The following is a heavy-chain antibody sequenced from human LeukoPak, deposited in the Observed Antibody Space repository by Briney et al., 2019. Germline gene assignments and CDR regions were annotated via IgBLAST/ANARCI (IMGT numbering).Heavy chain of an antibody. D-gene: IGHD1-14*01. Sequence: PGGSLRLSCAASGFTFSSYSMNWVRQAPGKGLEWVSSISSSSSYIYYADSVKGRFTISRDNAKNSLYLQMNSLRAEDTAVYYCARGRLVYAYFDYWGQGTLVTVSS. CDR2: ISSSSSYI. CDR3: ARGRLVYAYFDY. CDR1: GFTFSSYS. J-gene: IGHJ4*02. V-gene: IGHV3-21*01.